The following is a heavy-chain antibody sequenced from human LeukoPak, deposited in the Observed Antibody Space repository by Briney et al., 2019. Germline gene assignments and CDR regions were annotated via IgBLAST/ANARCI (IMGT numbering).Heavy chain of an antibody. D-gene: IGHD3-10*01. J-gene: IGHJ4*02. Sequence: ASVKVSCKASGYTFTGCYMHWVRQAPGQGLEWMGWINPNSGGTNYAQKFQGRVTMTRDTSISTAYMELSRLRSDDTAVYYCAREELWFGELSCLDYWGQGILVTVSS. V-gene: IGHV1-2*02. CDR2: INPNSGGT. CDR1: GYTFTGCY. CDR3: AREELWFGELSCLDY.